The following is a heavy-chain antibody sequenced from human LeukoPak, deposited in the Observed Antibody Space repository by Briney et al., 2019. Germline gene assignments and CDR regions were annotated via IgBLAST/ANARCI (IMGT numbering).Heavy chain of an antibody. CDR2: ITSGSSYI. CDR1: GFTFSSYA. J-gene: IGHJ6*04. Sequence: GGSLRLSGAASGFTFSSYAMSWVRQAPGKGLEWVSSITSGSSYIYYADSVKGRFTISRDNAKNSLYLQMNSLRAEDMAVYYCAELGITMIGGVWGKGTTVTISS. CDR3: AELGITMIGGV. D-gene: IGHD3-10*02. V-gene: IGHV3-21*01.